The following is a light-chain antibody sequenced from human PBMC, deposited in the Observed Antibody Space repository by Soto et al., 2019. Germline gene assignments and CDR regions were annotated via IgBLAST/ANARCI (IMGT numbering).Light chain of an antibody. CDR1: QGISRS. CDR3: QQADTFTIT. CDR2: AAS. J-gene: IGKJ5*01. Sequence: EIQTTQSASSVSASVGDRVTISCQASQGISRSLAWYQQKPGKAPKLLIYAASSLQSGVPSRFSGSVFGTDGTITISSLKKEDASMYYCQQADTFTITFGQGTRLEI. V-gene: IGKV1D-12*01.